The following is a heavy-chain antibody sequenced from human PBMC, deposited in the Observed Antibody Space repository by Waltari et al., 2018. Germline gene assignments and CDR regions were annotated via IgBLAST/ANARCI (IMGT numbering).Heavy chain of an antibody. CDR3: ARRSAYYYGN. Sequence: QLQLQESGPGLVKPSETLSLTCTVSGGSISSSSYYWGWIRQPPGKGLEWIGSIYYSGSTYYNPALKSRVTISVDTAKNQFSLKLSAVTAADTAVYYWARRSAYYYGNWGQGTLVTVSS. J-gene: IGHJ4*02. CDR1: GGSISSSSYY. D-gene: IGHD3-10*01. CDR2: IYYSGST. V-gene: IGHV4-39*07.